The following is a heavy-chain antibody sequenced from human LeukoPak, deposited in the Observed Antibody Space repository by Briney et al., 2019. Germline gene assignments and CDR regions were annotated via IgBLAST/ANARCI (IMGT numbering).Heavy chain of an antibody. CDR3: ARGEEDIVVVPAATYDP. CDR2: INTNTGNP. Sequence: ASVKVSCKASGYTFTSYYMHWVRQAPGQGLEWMGWINTNTGNPTYAQGFTGRFVFSLDTSVSTAYLQISSLKAEDTAVYYCARGEEDIVVVPAATYDPWGQGTLVTVSS. D-gene: IGHD2-2*01. V-gene: IGHV7-4-1*02. CDR1: GYTFTSYY. J-gene: IGHJ5*02.